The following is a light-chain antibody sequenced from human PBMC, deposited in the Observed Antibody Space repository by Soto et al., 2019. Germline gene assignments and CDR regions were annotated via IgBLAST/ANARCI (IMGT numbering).Light chain of an antibody. CDR2: EVS. CDR3: SSFAGNNNLV. V-gene: IGLV2-8*01. J-gene: IGLJ2*01. CDR1: SSDVGCYNY. Sequence: QSALTQPPSASGSPGQSVTIPCTGTSSDVGCYNYVSWYQQHPGKAPKLMISEVSKRPSGVPDRFSGSKSGNTASLTVSGIQAEDEADYYCSSFAGNNNLVFGGGTKLTVL.